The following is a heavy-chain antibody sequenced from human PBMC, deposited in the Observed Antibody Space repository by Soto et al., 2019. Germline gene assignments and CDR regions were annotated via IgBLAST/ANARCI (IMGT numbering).Heavy chain of an antibody. J-gene: IGHJ6*02. V-gene: IGHV3-23*01. D-gene: IGHD2-2*02. CDR2: ISGSGGST. CDR1: GFTFSSYA. Sequence: GGSLGLSCAASGFTFSSYAMSWVRQAPGKGLEWVSAISGSGGSTYYADSVKGRFTISRDNSKNTLYLQMNSLRAEDTAVYYCAKDPGAYCSSTSCYTFDYYYYGMDVWGQGNTVTVYS. CDR3: AKDPGAYCSSTSCYTFDYYYYGMDV.